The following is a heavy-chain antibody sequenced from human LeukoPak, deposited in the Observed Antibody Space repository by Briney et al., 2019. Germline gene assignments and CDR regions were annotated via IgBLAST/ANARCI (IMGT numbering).Heavy chain of an antibody. CDR1: GFTFSSYA. V-gene: IGHV3-30*04. J-gene: IGHJ6*03. CDR3: ARSYCSGGSCYFNYYYYMDV. CDR2: ISYDGSNK. D-gene: IGHD2-15*01. Sequence: AGGSLRLSCAASGFTFSSYAMHWVRQAPGKGLEWVAVISYDGSNKYYADSVKGRFTISRDNSKNTLYLQMNSLRAEDTAVYYCARSYCSGGSCYFNYYYYMDVWGKGTTVTVSS.